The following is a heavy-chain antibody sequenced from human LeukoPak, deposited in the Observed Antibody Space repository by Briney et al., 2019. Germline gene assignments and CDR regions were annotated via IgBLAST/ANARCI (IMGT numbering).Heavy chain of an antibody. CDR2: INHSGST. CDR1: GGSISSYY. J-gene: IGHJ6*03. Sequence: PSETLSLTCTVSGGSISSYYWSWIRQPPGTGLEWIGEINHSGSTNYNPSLKSRVTISVDTSKNQFSLKLSSVTAADTAVYYCARDLGDSGSYDYYYYYMDVWGKGTTVTVSS. D-gene: IGHD1-26*01. V-gene: IGHV4-34*01. CDR3: ARDLGDSGSYDYYYYYMDV.